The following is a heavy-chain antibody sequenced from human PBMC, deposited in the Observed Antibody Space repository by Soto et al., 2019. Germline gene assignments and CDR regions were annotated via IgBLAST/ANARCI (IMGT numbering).Heavy chain of an antibody. Sequence: DVQLLESGGSLVQPGGSLRLSCAASGFTFNAYSLSWVRQAPGKGLEWVSAISTTGGSTYYADSVKGRFTISRDNSQNTLPLQMSSLRAEDTAVYFCARPDGSTYSFRYWGQGTLVTVSS. V-gene: IGHV3-23*01. J-gene: IGHJ4*02. CDR2: ISTTGGST. CDR1: GFTFNAYS. D-gene: IGHD3-10*01. CDR3: ARPDGSTYSFRY.